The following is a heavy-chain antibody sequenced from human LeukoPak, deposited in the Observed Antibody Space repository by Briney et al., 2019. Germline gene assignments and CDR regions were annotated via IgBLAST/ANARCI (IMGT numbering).Heavy chain of an antibody. CDR3: ARSLIAVAGFDY. J-gene: IGHJ4*02. D-gene: IGHD6-19*01. V-gene: IGHV1-46*01. CDR2: INPSGGST. Sequence: GASVKVSCKASGYTFTSYYMHWVRQAPGQGLEWMGIINPSGGSTSYAQKFQGRVTMTRDTSTSTVYMELSSPRSEDTAVYYCARSLIAVAGFDYWGQGTLVTVSS. CDR1: GYTFTSYY.